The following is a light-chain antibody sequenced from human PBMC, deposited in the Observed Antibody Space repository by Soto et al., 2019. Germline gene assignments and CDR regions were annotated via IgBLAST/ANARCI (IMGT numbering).Light chain of an antibody. CDR3: QQYKNWPQT. V-gene: IGKV3-15*01. CDR1: QRVSSH. J-gene: IGKJ1*01. CDR2: AAS. Sequence: ETVMTQSPVTLSVSPGDTATLSCRASQRVSSHLAWYQQKPGQAPRLLIYAASTRATGIPARFSGSGSGTEFTLTISSLQSEDFAIYYCQQYKNWPQTFGQGTKVDIK.